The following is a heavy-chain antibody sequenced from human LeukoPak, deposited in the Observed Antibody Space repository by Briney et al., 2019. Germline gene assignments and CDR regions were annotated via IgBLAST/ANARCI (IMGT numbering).Heavy chain of an antibody. D-gene: IGHD3-22*01. CDR2: ISGSGGST. CDR3: AKVTYYYDSSGYRDDAFDI. Sequence: GGSLRLSCAASGFTFSSYAMSWVRQAPGKGLEWVSAISGSGGSTYYADSVKGRFTISRDNSKNTLYLQMNSLRAEDTAVYYCAKVTYYYDSSGYRDDAFDIWGKGTMVTVSS. V-gene: IGHV3-23*01. J-gene: IGHJ3*02. CDR1: GFTFSSYA.